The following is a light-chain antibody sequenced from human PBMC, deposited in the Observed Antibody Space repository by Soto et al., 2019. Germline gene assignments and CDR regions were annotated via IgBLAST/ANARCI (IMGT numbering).Light chain of an antibody. CDR1: QSISTW. V-gene: IGKV1-5*03. CDR2: SAS. CDR3: QQYNSYSTFGPAT. Sequence: DIQMTQYPSTLSASVGDRVTITCWASQSISTWLAWYQQKPGKAPKLLIYSASYLESGVPSRLSGSGFGTEFTLTITSLQPDDFATYYCQQYNSYSTFGPATFGQGTKVDTK. J-gene: IGKJ1*01.